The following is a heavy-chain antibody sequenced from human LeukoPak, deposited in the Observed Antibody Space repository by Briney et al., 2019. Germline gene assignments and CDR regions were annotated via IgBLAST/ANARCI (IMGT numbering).Heavy chain of an antibody. D-gene: IGHD3-16*01. J-gene: IGHJ4*02. CDR2: IYHSGST. V-gene: IGHV4-34*01. CDR3: ARDGVGGTPDY. CDR1: GGSFSGYY. Sequence: PSETLSLTCAVYGGSFSGYYWSWIRQPPGKGLEWIGRIYHSGSTYYNPSLQSRVTISVDTSKNQFSLRLSSVTAADTAVYYCARDGVGGTPDYWGQGTLVTVSS.